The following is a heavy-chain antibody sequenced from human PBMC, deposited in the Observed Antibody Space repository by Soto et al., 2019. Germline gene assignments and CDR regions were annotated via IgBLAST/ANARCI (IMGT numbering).Heavy chain of an antibody. J-gene: IGHJ6*02. CDR2: IIPIFGTE. Sequence: QVQLVQSGAEVKKPGSSVRVSCKASGGTFSSSAISWVRQAPGQGLQWMGGIIPIFGTENYAQKFQGRVPINADESKSTAYMELSSLRSEDTAVYYCAKDRIAGTKYYYGMDVWCQGTKVTVSS. CDR3: AKDRIAGTKYYYGMDV. D-gene: IGHD6-13*01. V-gene: IGHV1-69*01. CDR1: GGTFSSSA.